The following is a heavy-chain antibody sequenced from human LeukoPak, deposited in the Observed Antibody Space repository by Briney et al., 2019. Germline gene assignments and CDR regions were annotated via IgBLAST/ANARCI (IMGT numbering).Heavy chain of an antibody. CDR3: ARITMVRGVITQFDY. V-gene: IGHV5-51*01. D-gene: IGHD3-10*01. J-gene: IGHJ4*02. CDR1: GYSFTSYW. Sequence: HGESLKISCKGSGYSFTSYWIGWVRQMPGKGLEWMGIIYPGDSDTRYSPSFQGQVTISADKSISTAYLQWSSLKASDTAMYYCARITMVRGVITQFDYWGQGTLVTVSS. CDR2: IYPGDSDT.